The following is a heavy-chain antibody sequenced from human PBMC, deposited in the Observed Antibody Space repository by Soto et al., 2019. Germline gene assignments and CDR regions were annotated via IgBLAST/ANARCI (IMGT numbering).Heavy chain of an antibody. CDR2: IYWDDDK. D-gene: IGHD6-13*01. J-gene: IGHJ5*02. CDR3: AHRLAAAGTPYQWFDP. CDR1: GFSLSTSGVG. Sequence: QITLKESGPTLVKPTQTLTLTCTFSGFSLSTSGVGVGWIRQPPGKALEWLALIYWDDDKRYSPSLKSRLTITKDTSKNQVVLTMTNMDPVETATYYCAHRLAAAGTPYQWFDPWGQGTLVTVSS. V-gene: IGHV2-5*02.